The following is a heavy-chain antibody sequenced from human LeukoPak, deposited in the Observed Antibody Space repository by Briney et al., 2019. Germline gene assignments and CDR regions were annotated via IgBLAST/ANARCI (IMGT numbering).Heavy chain of an antibody. CDR3: ARAYSGGSDGAADY. CDR1: GFTFSSYS. J-gene: IGHJ4*02. CDR2: ISSSSSYI. D-gene: IGHD1-26*01. V-gene: IGHV3-21*01. Sequence: GGSLRLSCAAAGFTFSSYSMSWVRQAPGKGLEWVSSISSSSSYIYYADSVKGRFTISRDNAKNSLYLQMKSLTAEDTAVYYCARAYSGGSDGAADYWGQGTLVTVSS.